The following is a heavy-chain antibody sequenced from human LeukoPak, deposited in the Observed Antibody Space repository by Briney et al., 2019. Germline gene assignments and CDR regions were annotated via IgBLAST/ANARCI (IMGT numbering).Heavy chain of an antibody. CDR2: IIPIFGTA. D-gene: IGHD1-7*01. CDR1: GGTFSSYA. J-gene: IGHJ6*03. CDR3: ARDLHSITGTTGYYYYYMDV. V-gene: IGHV1-69*05. Sequence: GASVNVSCKASGGTFSSYAISWVRQAPGQGLEWMGGIIPIFGTANYAQKFQGRVTITTDESTSTAYMELSSLRSEDTAVYYCARDLHSITGTTGYYYYYMDVWGKGTTVTVSS.